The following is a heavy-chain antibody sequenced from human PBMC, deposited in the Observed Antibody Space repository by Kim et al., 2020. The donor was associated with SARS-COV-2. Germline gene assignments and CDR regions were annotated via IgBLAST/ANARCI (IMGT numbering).Heavy chain of an antibody. Sequence: SETLSLTCAVYGGSFTGYCWSWIRQPPGKGLGWIGEINHSGSTNYNPSLKSRVTISVHTSKNQFSLKLSSVTAADTAVYFCARGHPALSNGSGSYSLYYMDVWGKGTTVTVSS. D-gene: IGHD3-10*01. CDR1: GGSFTGYC. CDR3: ARGHPALSNGSGSYSLYYMDV. V-gene: IGHV4-34*01. J-gene: IGHJ6*03. CDR2: INHSGST.